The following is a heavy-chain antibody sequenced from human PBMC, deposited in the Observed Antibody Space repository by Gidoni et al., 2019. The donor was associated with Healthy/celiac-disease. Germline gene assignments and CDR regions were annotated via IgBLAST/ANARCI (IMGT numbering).Heavy chain of an antibody. CDR1: GFHFSSYW. V-gene: IGHV3-7*01. CDR2: IKQDGSEK. J-gene: IGHJ4*02. D-gene: IGHD3-10*01. Sequence: EVQVVESGGGLVQPGGSLRLSSAASGFHFSSYWLSWVRQAPGKGLEWVANIKQDGSEKYYVDSVKGRFTISRDNAKNSLYLQMNSLRAEDTAVYYCARGRLWFGELYHFDYWGQGTLVTVSS. CDR3: ARGRLWFGELYHFDY.